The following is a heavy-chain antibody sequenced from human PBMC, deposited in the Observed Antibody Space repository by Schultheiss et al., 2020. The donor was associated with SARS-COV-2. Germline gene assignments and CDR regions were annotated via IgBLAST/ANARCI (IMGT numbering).Heavy chain of an antibody. CDR3: ARIAAAGTGAIDY. J-gene: IGHJ4*02. CDR2: IYYSGST. CDR1: GGSVSSGSYY. D-gene: IGHD6-13*01. V-gene: IGHV4-61*01. Sequence: SETLSLTCTVSGGSVSSGSYYWSWIRQPPGKGLEWIGYIYYSGSTNYNPSLKSRVTISVDTSKNQFSLKLSSVTAADTAVYYCARIAAAGTGAIDYWGQGTLVTVSS.